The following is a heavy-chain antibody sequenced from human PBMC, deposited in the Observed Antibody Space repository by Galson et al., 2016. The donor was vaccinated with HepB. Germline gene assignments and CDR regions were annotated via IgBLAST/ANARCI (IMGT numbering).Heavy chain of an antibody. CDR3: ARDILWFGELTRVYCFDY. D-gene: IGHD3-10*01. J-gene: IGHJ4*02. CDR1: GFTFSSYS. V-gene: IGHV3-21*01. CDR2: ISSSSSYI. Sequence: LRLSCAASGFTFSSYSMNWVRQAPGKGLEWVSSISSSSSYIHYADSVKGRFTISRDNAKNSLYLQMNSLRAEDTAVYYCARDILWFGELTRVYCFDYWGQGTLSPSPQ.